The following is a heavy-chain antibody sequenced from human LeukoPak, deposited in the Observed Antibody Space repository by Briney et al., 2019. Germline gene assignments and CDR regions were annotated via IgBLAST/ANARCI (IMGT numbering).Heavy chain of an antibody. CDR1: GFTFDDYG. V-gene: IGHV3-20*04. CDR3: ARAFKYSMSGYYFDY. Sequence: GGSLRLSCAASGFTFDDYGMSWVRQAPGKGLEWVSGINWNGGSTGYADPVKGRFTISRDNAKKSLYLQMNSLRAEDTALYYCARAFKYSMSGYYFDYWGQGTLVTVSS. J-gene: IGHJ4*02. CDR2: INWNGGST. D-gene: IGHD2-21*01.